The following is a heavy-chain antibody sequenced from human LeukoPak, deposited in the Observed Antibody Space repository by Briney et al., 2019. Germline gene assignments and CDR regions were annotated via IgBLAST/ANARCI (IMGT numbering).Heavy chain of an antibody. J-gene: IGHJ4*02. CDR3: ARARWSSTGWFLGY. D-gene: IGHD6-19*01. CDR2: VYPQGSRT. V-gene: IGHV3-74*01. CDR1: GFTFSSYW. Sequence: GGALRLSCAAAGFTFSSYWMHWVRPAPREGLVWVSRVYPQGSRTSYTDSVKGRFSISTDNATDALHLRMDKLRVEDTAVYYCARARWSSTGWFLGYWGQGTLVTVSS.